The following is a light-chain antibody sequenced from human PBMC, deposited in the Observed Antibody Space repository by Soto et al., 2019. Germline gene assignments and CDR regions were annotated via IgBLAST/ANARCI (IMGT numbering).Light chain of an antibody. CDR2: GAS. CDR1: QSVSSIY. Sequence: ETVLTQSPGTLSLSTGERATLSCRASQSVSSIYLAWYQQKPGQAPRLVIYGASSRATGIPDRFSGSGSGTDFTLTISRLEPEDFAVYYCQQYGSSPPLTFGGGTKVDIK. J-gene: IGKJ4*01. V-gene: IGKV3-20*01. CDR3: QQYGSSPPLT.